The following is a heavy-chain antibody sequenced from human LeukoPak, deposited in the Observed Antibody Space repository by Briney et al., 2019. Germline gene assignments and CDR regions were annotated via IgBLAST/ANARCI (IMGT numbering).Heavy chain of an antibody. J-gene: IGHJ5*02. CDR3: ARSAAAGTGGWGDNWFDP. V-gene: IGHV1-46*01. CDR1: GYTFTSYY. Sequence: GASVKVTCTASGYTFTSYYMHWVRQAPGQGLEWMGIINPSGGSTSYAQKFQGRVTMTRDTSTSTVYMELSSLRSEDTAVYYCARSAAAGTGGWGDNWFDPWGQGTLVTVSS. CDR2: INPSGGST. D-gene: IGHD6-13*01.